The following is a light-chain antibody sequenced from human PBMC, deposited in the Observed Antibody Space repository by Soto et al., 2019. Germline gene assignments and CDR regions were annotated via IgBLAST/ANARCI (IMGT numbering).Light chain of an antibody. CDR2: DAS. V-gene: IGKV3-20*01. J-gene: IGKJ5*01. CDR1: QSVSSSY. Sequence: EIELTQSPGTLSLSPGERATLSCRASQSVSSSYLAWYQQKPGQAPRLLIYDASSRATGIPDRFSGSGSGTDFTLTISRLQPEDFAVYYCQRYGNPRITFGQGTRLEIK. CDR3: QRYGNPRIT.